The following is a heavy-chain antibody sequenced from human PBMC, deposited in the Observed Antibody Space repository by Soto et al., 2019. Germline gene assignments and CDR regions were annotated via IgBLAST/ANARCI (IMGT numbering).Heavy chain of an antibody. D-gene: IGHD2-15*01. CDR3: ARDQALGYCSGGSCYSFSYYYGMDV. CDR2: IIPIFGTA. CDR1: GGTFSSYA. V-gene: IGHV1-69*13. Sequence: GASVKVSCKASGGTFSSYAISWVRQAPGQGLEWMGGIIPIFGTANYAQKFQGRVTITADESTGTAYMELSSLRSEDTAVYHCARDQALGYCSGGSCYSFSYYYGMDVWGQGTTVTVSS. J-gene: IGHJ6*02.